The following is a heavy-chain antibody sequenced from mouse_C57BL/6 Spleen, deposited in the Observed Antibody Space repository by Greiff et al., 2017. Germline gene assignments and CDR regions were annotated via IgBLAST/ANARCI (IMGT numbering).Heavy chain of an antibody. D-gene: IGHD2-2*01. CDR3: AQGGYPGAMDY. Sequence: QVQLQQSGPELVKPGASVKISCKASGYSFTSYYIHWVKQRPGQGLEWIGWIYPGSGNTKYNEKFKGKATLTADTSSSTAYMQLSSLTSEDSAVYYFAQGGYPGAMDYWGQGTSVTVSS. J-gene: IGHJ4*01. CDR2: IYPGSGNT. CDR1: GYSFTSYY. V-gene: IGHV1-66*01.